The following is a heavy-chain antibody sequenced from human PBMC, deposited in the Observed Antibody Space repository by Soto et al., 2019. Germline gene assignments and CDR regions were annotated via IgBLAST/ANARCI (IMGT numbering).Heavy chain of an antibody. CDR1: GFTFSSYS. D-gene: IGHD4-17*01. Sequence: EVQLVESGGGLVQPGGSLRLSSAASGFTFSSYSMNWVRQAPGKGLEWVSYISSSSSTIYYADSVKGRFTISRDNAKNSLYLQMNSLRAEDTAVYYCARIGRLRWGDYWGQGTLVTVSS. CDR2: ISSSSSTI. V-gene: IGHV3-48*01. CDR3: ARIGRLRWGDY. J-gene: IGHJ4*02.